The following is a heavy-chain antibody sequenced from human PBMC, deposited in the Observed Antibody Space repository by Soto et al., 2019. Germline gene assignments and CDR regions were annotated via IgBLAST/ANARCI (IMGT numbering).Heavy chain of an antibody. V-gene: IGHV1-69*13. CDR3: ARDPLDSSGYYPFDY. Sequence: SVKVSCKASGGTFSSYAISWVRQAPGQGLEWIGGIIPIFGTANYAQKFQGRVTITADESTSTAYMELSSLRSEDTAVYYCARDPLDSSGYYPFDYWGQGTLVTVSS. CDR2: IIPIFGTA. CDR1: GGTFSSYA. J-gene: IGHJ4*02. D-gene: IGHD3-22*01.